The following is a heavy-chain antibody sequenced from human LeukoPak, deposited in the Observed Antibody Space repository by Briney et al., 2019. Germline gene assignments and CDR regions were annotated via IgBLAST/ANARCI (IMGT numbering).Heavy chain of an antibody. CDR3: TKAGIAVPATPDY. Sequence: GGSLRLSCAASGFTYSNYAMNWVRQAPGKGLEWVSGISSGGGTTYYADSVKGRFIISRDNSKNTLYLQMDSLRAEDTAVYYCTKAGIAVPATPDYWGQGTLVTLSS. CDR1: GFTYSNYA. D-gene: IGHD6-19*01. V-gene: IGHV3-23*01. CDR2: ISSGGGTT. J-gene: IGHJ4*02.